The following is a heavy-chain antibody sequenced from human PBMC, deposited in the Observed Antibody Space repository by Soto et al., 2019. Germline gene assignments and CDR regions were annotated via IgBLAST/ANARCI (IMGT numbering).Heavy chain of an antibody. J-gene: IGHJ4*02. CDR1: GGSISSSY. D-gene: IGHD2-2*01. V-gene: IGHV4-59*01. CDR2: IYYSGST. CDR3: ARLGYCSSTSCYVLILDY. Sequence: SETLSLTCTVSGGSISSSYWSWIRQPPGKGLEWIGYIYYSGSTNYNPSLKSRVTISVDTSKNQFSLKLSSVTAADTAVYYCARLGYCSSTSCYVLILDYWGQGTLVTVS.